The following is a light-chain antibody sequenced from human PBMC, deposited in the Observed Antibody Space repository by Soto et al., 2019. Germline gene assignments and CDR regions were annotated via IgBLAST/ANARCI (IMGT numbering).Light chain of an antibody. CDR3: QQYGSSLRIT. CDR1: QSISDT. V-gene: IGKV3-15*01. Sequence: EIVMTQSPATLSVSPGGRATLSCRASQSISDTLAWYQQKPGQAPRLLIYSASRGATGFPARFSGSGSGTDFTLTISSLQSEDFAVYYCQQYGSSLRITFGPGTKVDIK. CDR2: SAS. J-gene: IGKJ3*01.